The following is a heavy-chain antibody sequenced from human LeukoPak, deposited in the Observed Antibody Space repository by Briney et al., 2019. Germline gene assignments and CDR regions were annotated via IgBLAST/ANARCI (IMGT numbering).Heavy chain of an antibody. J-gene: IGHJ5*02. CDR3: AGGDYGDYEDWFDP. V-gene: IGHV4-34*01. D-gene: IGHD4-17*01. CDR1: GGSFSGYY. CDR2: INHSGST. Sequence: SETLSLTCAVYGGSFSGYYWSWIRQPPGKGLEWIGEINHSGSTNYNPSLKSRVTISVDTSKNQFSLKLSSVTAADTAVYYCAGGDYGDYEDWFDPWGQGTLVTVSS.